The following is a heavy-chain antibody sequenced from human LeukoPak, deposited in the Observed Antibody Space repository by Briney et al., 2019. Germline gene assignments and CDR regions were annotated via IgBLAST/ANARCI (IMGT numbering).Heavy chain of an antibody. V-gene: IGHV3-21*01. J-gene: IGHJ6*02. CDR1: GVTLSSYS. CDR2: ISSSSRYI. D-gene: IGHD3-10*01. Sequence: SLGSLRLSRADPGVTLSSYSMNRVRHAPGKGLQWVSSISSSSRYIYYAETLKGRFTISRDNAKNSLYLQMNSLRAEETAVYYGARDRWFGEPWSAYYYYFCMDGWNQGTTVTVSS. CDR3: ARDRWFGEPWSAYYYYFCMDG.